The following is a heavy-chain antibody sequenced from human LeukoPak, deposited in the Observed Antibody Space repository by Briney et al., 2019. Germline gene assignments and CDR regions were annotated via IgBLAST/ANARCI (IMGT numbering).Heavy chain of an antibody. Sequence: PGGSLRLSCAASGFTVSSNHMTWVRQAPGKGLEWVAAISCEDGSNKYYADSVKGRFTISRDNSKYTVYLEMNSLRVEDTAMYYCSKERPEEYYASGSYFDYWGQGTLVTVSS. V-gene: IGHV3-30*18. CDR1: GFTVSSNH. D-gene: IGHD3-10*01. CDR3: SKERPEEYYASGSYFDY. J-gene: IGHJ4*02. CDR2: ISCEDGSNK.